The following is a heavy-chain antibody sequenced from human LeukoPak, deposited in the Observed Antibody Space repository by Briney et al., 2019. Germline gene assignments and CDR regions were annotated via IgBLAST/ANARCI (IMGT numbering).Heavy chain of an antibody. J-gene: IGHJ6*02. CDR1: GFTFSSYG. D-gene: IGHD5-18*01. CDR3: AREYSYGPPNYGMDV. CDR2: ISYDGSNK. V-gene: IGHV3-30*03. Sequence: GRSLRLSCAASGFTFSSYGMHWVRQAPGKGLEWVAVISYDGSNKYYADSVKGRFTISRDNSKNTLYLQMNSLRAEDTAVYYCAREYSYGPPNYGMDVWGQGTTVTVS.